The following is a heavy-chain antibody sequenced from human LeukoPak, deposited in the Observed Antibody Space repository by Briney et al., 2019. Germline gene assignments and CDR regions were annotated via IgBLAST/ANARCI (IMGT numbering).Heavy chain of an antibody. CDR3: ARLLEVSSTFDP. CDR1: GGSISSGSYY. D-gene: IGHD5/OR15-5a*01. Sequence: SETLSLTCTVSGGSISSGSYYWRWIRQPAGKGLEWIGRVYASGNTNYNPSLKSRITTSIDTSQNQFSLMLSSVTAADTAVYYCARLLEVSSTFDPWGQGTLVTASS. J-gene: IGHJ5*02. V-gene: IGHV4-61*02. CDR2: VYASGNT.